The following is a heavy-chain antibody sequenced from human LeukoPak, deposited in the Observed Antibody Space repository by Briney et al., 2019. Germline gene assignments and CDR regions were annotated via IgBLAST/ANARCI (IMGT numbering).Heavy chain of an antibody. V-gene: IGHV3-33*06. CDR2: IWYDGSNK. J-gene: IGHJ6*03. Sequence: PGRSLRPSCAASGFTFSSYGMHWVRQAPGKGLEWVAVIWYDGSNKYYADSVKGRFTISRDNSKNTLYLQMNSLRAEDTAVYYCAKRNYYYMDVWGKGTTVTVSS. CDR1: GFTFSSYG. CDR3: AKRNYYYMDV.